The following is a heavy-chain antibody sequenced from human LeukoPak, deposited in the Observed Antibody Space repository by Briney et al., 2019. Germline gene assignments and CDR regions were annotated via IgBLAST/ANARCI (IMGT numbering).Heavy chain of an antibody. D-gene: IGHD2-15*01. J-gene: IGHJ5*02. CDR2: LNPNSGGT. V-gene: IGHV1-2*02. Sequence: ASVKVSCKASGYTFTGNYMHWVRQAPGQGLEWMGWLNPNSGGTNYAQNYQGRVTMTRDTSISTDYMELRRLRSDDTAVYYCARGGIDIVVVVAATSWFDPWGQGTLVTVSS. CDR1: GYTFTGNY. CDR3: ARGGIDIVVVVAATSWFDP.